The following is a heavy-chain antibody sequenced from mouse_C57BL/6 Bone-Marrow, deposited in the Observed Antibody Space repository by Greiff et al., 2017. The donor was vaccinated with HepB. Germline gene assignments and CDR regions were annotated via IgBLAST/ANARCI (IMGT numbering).Heavy chain of an antibody. J-gene: IGHJ3*01. CDR1: GYSFTSYY. CDR2: IYPGSGNT. Sequence: VQLQQSGPELVKPGASVKISCKASGYSFTSYYIHWVKQRPGQGLEWIGWIYPGSGNTKYNEKFKGKATLTAYTSSSTAYMQLSSLTSEDSAVYYCAREKIYDGYPAWFAYWGQGTLVTVSA. V-gene: IGHV1-66*01. CDR3: AREKIYDGYPAWFAY. D-gene: IGHD2-3*01.